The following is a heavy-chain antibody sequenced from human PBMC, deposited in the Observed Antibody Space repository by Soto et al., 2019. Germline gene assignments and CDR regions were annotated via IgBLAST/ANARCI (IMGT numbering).Heavy chain of an antibody. Sequence: SVKVSCKASGGTFSSYAISWVRQAPGQGLEWMGGIIPIFGTANYAQKFQGRVTITADESTSTAYMELSSLRSEDTAVYYCARSGEPAIFGVVADAFDIWGQGTMVTVSS. CDR2: IIPIFGTA. CDR1: GGTFSSYA. V-gene: IGHV1-69*13. J-gene: IGHJ3*02. D-gene: IGHD3-3*01. CDR3: ARSGEPAIFGVVADAFDI.